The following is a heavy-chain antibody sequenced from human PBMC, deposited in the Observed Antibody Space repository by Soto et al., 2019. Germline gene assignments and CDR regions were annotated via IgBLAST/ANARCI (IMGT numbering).Heavy chain of an antibody. Sequence: SETLSLTCTVSGGSISSYYWSWIRQPAGKGLEWIGRIYTSGSTNYNPSLKSRVTMSVDTSRNQFSLKLSSVTAADTAVYYCALTDSSGWGYYGMDVWGQGTTVTVSS. J-gene: IGHJ6*02. CDR3: ALTDSSGWGYYGMDV. CDR2: IYTSGST. V-gene: IGHV4-4*07. CDR1: GGSISSYY. D-gene: IGHD6-19*01.